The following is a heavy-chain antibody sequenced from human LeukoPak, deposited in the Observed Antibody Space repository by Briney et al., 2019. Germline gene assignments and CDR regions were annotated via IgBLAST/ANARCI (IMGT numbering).Heavy chain of an antibody. CDR3: ARDLGIAAAGIHDGY. CDR2: INHSGST. Sequence: SETLSLTCAVYGGSFSGYYWSWIRQPPGKGLEWIGEINHSGSTNYNPSLKSRVTISVDTSKNQFSLKLSSVTAADTAVYYCARDLGIAAAGIHDGYWGQGTLVTVSS. J-gene: IGHJ4*02. CDR1: GGSFSGYY. D-gene: IGHD6-13*01. V-gene: IGHV4-34*01.